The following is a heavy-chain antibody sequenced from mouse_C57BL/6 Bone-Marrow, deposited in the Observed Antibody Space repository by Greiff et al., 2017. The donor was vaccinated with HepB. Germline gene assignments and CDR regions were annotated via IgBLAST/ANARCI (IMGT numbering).Heavy chain of an antibody. D-gene: IGHD2-5*01. V-gene: IGHV5-4*01. CDR3: ARDRDSNYYAMDY. Sequence: DVKLVESGGGLVKPGGSLKLSCAASGFTFSSYAMSWVRQTPEKRLEWVATISDGGSYTYYPDNVKGRFTISRDNAKNNLYLQMSHLKSEDTAMYYCARDRDSNYYAMDYWGQGTSVTDSS. CDR1: GFTFSSYA. CDR2: ISDGGSYT. J-gene: IGHJ4*01.